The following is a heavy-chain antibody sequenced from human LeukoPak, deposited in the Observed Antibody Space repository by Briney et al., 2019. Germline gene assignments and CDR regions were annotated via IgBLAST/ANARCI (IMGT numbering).Heavy chain of an antibody. J-gene: IGHJ4*02. Sequence: ASVKVSCKASGYTFTSYGISWVRQAPGRGLEWMGWISAYNGNTNYAQKLQGRVTMTTDTSTSTAYMELRSLRSDDTAVYYCARGMGYCSSTSCPNDYWGQGTLVTVSS. CDR1: GYTFTSYG. D-gene: IGHD2-2*01. CDR3: ARGMGYCSSTSCPNDY. CDR2: ISAYNGNT. V-gene: IGHV1-18*01.